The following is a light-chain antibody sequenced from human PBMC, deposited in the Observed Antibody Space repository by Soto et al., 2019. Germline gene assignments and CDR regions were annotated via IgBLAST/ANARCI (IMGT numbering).Light chain of an antibody. CDR2: LNSDGSH. CDR1: SGHSSYA. Sequence: QLVLTQSPSASASLGASVKLTCTLSSGHSSYAIAWHQQQPEKGPRYLMKLNSDGSHSKGDGIPHRFSGSSSGAERYLTISSLQSEDEADYYCPTWGTGPLVFGGGTKLTVL. CDR3: PTWGTGPLV. J-gene: IGLJ2*01. V-gene: IGLV4-69*01.